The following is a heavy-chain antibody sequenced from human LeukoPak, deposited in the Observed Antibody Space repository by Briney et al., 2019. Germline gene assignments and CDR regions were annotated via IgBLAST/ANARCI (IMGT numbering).Heavy chain of an antibody. D-gene: IGHD2-21*01. Sequence: RSGGSLRLSCAASGFTFDDYAMSWVRQAPGKGLEWVSGINWNGGSTGYVDSVKGRFAISRDNAKNSLYLQMNSLRGEDTALYYCARDAHFGGGFDIWGQGTMVTVSS. CDR1: GFTFDDYA. CDR3: ARDAHFGGGFDI. CDR2: INWNGGST. V-gene: IGHV3-20*04. J-gene: IGHJ3*02.